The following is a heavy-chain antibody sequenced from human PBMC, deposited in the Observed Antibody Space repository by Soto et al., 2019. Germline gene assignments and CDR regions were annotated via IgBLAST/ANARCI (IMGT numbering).Heavy chain of an antibody. CDR2: VNTDGSST. V-gene: IGHV3-74*01. D-gene: IGHD3-3*01. CDR3: ASPIFGVIIGY. Sequence: GGSLRLSCAASGFTFSSDWMHWVRQAPGKGLVWVSRVNTDGSSTSYADSVKGRFTISRDNAKNTLYLQMNSLRAEDTAVYYCASPIFGVIIGYWGHGTLVTVSS. CDR1: GFTFSSDW. J-gene: IGHJ4*01.